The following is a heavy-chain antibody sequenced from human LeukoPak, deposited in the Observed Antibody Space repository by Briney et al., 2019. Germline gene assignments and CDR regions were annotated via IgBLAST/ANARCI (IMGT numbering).Heavy chain of an antibody. CDR2: ISYDGSNK. J-gene: IGHJ4*02. Sequence: GGSLRLSCAASGFTFSSYAMHWVRQAPGKGLEWVAVISYDGSNKYYADSVKGRFTISRDNSKNTLYLQMNSLRAEDTAVYYCARDRSRRDSGSWPVDYWGQGTLVTVSS. CDR3: ARDRSRRDSGSWPVDY. CDR1: GFTFSSYA. D-gene: IGHD6-13*01. V-gene: IGHV3-30*04.